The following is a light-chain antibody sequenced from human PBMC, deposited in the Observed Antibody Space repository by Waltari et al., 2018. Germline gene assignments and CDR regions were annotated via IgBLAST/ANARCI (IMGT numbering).Light chain of an antibody. J-gene: IGLJ2*01. V-gene: IGLV3-19*01. CDR3: NSRDSSGDLMV. CDR2: EKN. CDR1: SLQNYF. Sequence: SSEPTQDPAVSVALGQTVRLTCQGDSLQNYFLSWYQKKPGQAPVVVINEKNNRPSGIPDRFSASSSGNKASLTITGAQAEDEGDYYCNSRDSSGDLMVFGGGTKLTVL.